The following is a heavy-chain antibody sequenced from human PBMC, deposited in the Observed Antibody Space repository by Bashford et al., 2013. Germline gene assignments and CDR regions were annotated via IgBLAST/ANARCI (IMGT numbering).Heavy chain of an antibody. CDR2: ITPYSGST. Sequence: ASVKVSCKASGGTFSSYAISWVRQAPGQGLEWMGRITPYSGSTKYAQRFQGRVTLTTDTSTTTAYMDLRSLRSDDTAIYYCAKHVHENLSNWFDPWGQGALVTVSS. CDR1: GGTFSSYA. CDR3: AKHVHENLSNWFDP. J-gene: IGHJ5*02. V-gene: IGHV1-18*01. D-gene: IGHD1-7*01.